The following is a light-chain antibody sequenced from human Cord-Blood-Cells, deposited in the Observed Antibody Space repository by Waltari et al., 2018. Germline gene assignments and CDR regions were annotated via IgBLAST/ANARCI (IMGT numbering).Light chain of an antibody. V-gene: IGLV2-11*01. CDR1: SSDVGGYNY. CDR3: CSYAGSYTVV. Sequence: QSALTQPRSVSGSPGQSVTISCTGTSSDVGGYNYVSWYQQHPGKAPKLMIYDVSKLPSVFPTVFAHSNSSPSPSLPISGLQAEDEADYYCCSYAGSYTVVFGGGTKLTVL. CDR2: DVS. J-gene: IGLJ2*01.